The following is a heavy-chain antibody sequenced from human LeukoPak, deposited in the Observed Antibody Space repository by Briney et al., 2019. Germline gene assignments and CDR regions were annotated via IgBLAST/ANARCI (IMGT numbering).Heavy chain of an antibody. J-gene: IGHJ3*02. V-gene: IGHV5-51*01. CDR2: IYPGDSDT. CDR3: ARPDCSGGNCYDAFDI. CDR1: GYSFTNYW. Sequence: GESLKISCKGSGYSFTNYWLGWVRQMPGKGRGWMGIIYPGDSDTRYSPSFQGQVTISADKSISTAYLQWSSLKASDTAMYYCARPDCSGGNCYDAFDIWGQGTMVTVSS. D-gene: IGHD2-15*01.